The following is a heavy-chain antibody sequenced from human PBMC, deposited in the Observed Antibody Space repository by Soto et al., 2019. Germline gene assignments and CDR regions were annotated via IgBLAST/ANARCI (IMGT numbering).Heavy chain of an antibody. V-gene: IGHV4-39*01. CDR3: AGQPTAGSYYDLGSYYYYYAMDV. J-gene: IGHJ6*02. Sequence: SETLSLTCPFSGGSISSSSYYWGWIRKPPGKGLEWIGSIYYSGSTYYNPSLKSRVTISVDTSKNQFSLKLSSVTAADTAVYYCAGQPTAGSYYDLGSYYYYYAMDVWGQGTTVTVSS. CDR2: IYYSGST. D-gene: IGHD3-10*01. CDR1: GGSISSSSYY.